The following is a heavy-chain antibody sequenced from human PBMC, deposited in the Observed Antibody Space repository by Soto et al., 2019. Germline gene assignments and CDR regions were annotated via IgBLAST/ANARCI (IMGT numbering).Heavy chain of an antibody. CDR1: GGSSSSYY. Sequence: SETLSLTCTVSGGSSSSYYWSWIRQPPGKGLEWIGYIYYTGTTTYNPSLRSRVDISIDASKSQFSLDLRSVTAADTAVYYCARLGGYYQAFD. J-gene: IGHJ4*01. CDR2: IYYTGTT. V-gene: IGHV4-59*08. D-gene: IGHD3-22*01. CDR3: ARLGGYYQAFD.